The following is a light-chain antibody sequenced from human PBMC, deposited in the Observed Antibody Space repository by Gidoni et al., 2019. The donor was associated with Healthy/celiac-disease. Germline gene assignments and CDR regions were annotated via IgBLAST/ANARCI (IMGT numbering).Light chain of an antibody. V-gene: IGLV2-14*01. CDR3: SSYTSSSTLGV. CDR2: EVS. CDR1: SSDVGGYNY. J-gene: IGLJ3*02. Sequence: QSALTPPSSVSGSPGQSLTISCTGTSSDVGGYNYVSWYQQHPGKAPKLMIYEVSNRPSGVSNRFSGSKSGNTASLTISGLQAEDEADYYCSSYTSSSTLGVFGGGTKLTVL.